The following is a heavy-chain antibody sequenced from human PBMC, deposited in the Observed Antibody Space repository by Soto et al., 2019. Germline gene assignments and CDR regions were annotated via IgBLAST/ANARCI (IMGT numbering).Heavy chain of an antibody. V-gene: IGHV1-69*04. Sequence: ASVKVSCKASGGTFSSYTISWVRQAPGQGLEWMGRIIPILGIANYAQKFQGRVTITADKSTSTAYMELSSLRSEDTAVYYCARDRATVTTVDCLFDPWGQGSLVTVSS. CDR2: IIPILGIA. CDR3: ARDRATVTTVDCLFDP. J-gene: IGHJ5*02. D-gene: IGHD4-4*01. CDR1: GGTFSSYT.